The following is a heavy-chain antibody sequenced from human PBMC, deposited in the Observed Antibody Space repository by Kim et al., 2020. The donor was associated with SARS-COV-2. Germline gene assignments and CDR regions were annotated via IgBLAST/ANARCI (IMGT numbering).Heavy chain of an antibody. V-gene: IGHV3-53*01. J-gene: IGHJ6*02. D-gene: IGHD3-10*01. Sequence: GGSLRLSCAASGFSVSTNDMSWVRQAPGKGLEWVATIFGSGTTYFADAAKGRFTISRDNSKNTLYLQMNSLRAEDTAAYHCARKLLWFGDNGMDVWGRGTTVTVSS. CDR1: GFSVSTND. CDR2: IFGSGTT. CDR3: ARKLLWFGDNGMDV.